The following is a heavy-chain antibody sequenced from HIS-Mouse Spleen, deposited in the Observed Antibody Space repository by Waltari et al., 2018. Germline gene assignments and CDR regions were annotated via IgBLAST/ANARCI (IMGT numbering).Heavy chain of an antibody. D-gene: IGHD1-26*01. J-gene: IGHJ3*02. CDR3: ARWTPSGSAFDI. Sequence: EVQLVESGGGLLQPGGSLSPSCAASGFPFSSYTVNWGRPAPGKGLGWVSYISSSNSTIYYADSVKGRFTISRDNAKNSLYLQMNSLRAEDTAVYYCARWTPSGSAFDIWGQGTMVTVSS. V-gene: IGHV3-48*01. CDR1: GFPFSSYT. CDR2: ISSSNSTI.